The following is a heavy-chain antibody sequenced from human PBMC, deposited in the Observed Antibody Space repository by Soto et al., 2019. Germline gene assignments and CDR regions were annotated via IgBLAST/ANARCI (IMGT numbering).Heavy chain of an antibody. V-gene: IGHV3-23*01. CDR1: GFVFSSYA. Sequence: EVQLFESGGGLVQPGGSLRLSCAASGFVFSSYAMSWVRQAPGKGLEWVSTISGSGGNTYYADSVKGRFTISRDNSKNTLYLQMNSLRAEDTALYYCAKDPRVHYYGSGSSSYWGQGTLVTVSS. CDR3: AKDPRVHYYGSGSSSY. CDR2: ISGSGGNT. J-gene: IGHJ4*02. D-gene: IGHD3-10*01.